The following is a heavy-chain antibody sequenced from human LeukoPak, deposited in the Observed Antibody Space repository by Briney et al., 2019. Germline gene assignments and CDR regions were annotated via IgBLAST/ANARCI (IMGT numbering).Heavy chain of an antibody. J-gene: IGHJ4*02. V-gene: IGHV3-11*01. CDR3: ARRRDFIDY. D-gene: IGHD3/OR15-3a*01. Sequence: GGSLRLSCAASGFTLSDYYMGWIRQGPGKGLEWVSYSSSSGSTIYYADSVKGRFAISRDNAKNSLYLQMNSLRAEDTAVYYCARRRDFIDYWGQGTLVAVSS. CDR1: GFTLSDYY. CDR2: SSSSGSTI.